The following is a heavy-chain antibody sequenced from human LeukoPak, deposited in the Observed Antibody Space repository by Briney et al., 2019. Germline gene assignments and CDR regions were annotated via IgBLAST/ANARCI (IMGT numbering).Heavy chain of an antibody. CDR2: INHSGST. J-gene: IGHJ1*01. CDR1: GGSFSGYY. D-gene: IGHD3-22*01. Sequence: SETLSLTCAVYGGSFSGYYWSWIRQPPGKGLEWIGEINHSGSTYYNPSLKSRVTISVDTSKNQFSLKLSSVTAADTAVYYCASFYYDSSGYSTTEYFQHWGQGTLVTVSS. CDR3: ASFYYDSSGYSTTEYFQH. V-gene: IGHV4-34*01.